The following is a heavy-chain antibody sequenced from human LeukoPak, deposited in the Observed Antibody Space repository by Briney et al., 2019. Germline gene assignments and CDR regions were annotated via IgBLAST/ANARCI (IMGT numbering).Heavy chain of an antibody. CDR2: ISSDGSRV. J-gene: IGHJ6*04. D-gene: IGHD3-10*02. CDR1: GFTFSSYW. CDR3: AELGITMIGGV. Sequence: GGSLRLSCAASGFTFSSYWMSWVRQAPGKGLEWVSRISSDGSRVTYADSVKGRFTISRDNDKNTLYLQMNSLRAEDTAVYYCAELGITMIGGVWGKGTTVTISS. V-gene: IGHV3-74*01.